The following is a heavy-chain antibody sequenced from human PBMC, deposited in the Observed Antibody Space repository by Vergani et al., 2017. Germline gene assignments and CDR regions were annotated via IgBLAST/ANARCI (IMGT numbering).Heavy chain of an antibody. V-gene: IGHV3-30*18. CDR1: GFTFSSYG. CDR3: AKDDAAAGTRDP. CDR2: ISYDGSNK. D-gene: IGHD6-13*01. J-gene: IGHJ5*02. Sequence: QVQLVESGGGVVQPGRSLRLSCAASGFTFSSYGMHWVRQAPGKGLEWVAVISYDGSNKYYADSVKGRFTISRDNSKNTLYLQMNSLRAEDTAVYYCAKDDAAAGTRDPWGQGTLVTVSS.